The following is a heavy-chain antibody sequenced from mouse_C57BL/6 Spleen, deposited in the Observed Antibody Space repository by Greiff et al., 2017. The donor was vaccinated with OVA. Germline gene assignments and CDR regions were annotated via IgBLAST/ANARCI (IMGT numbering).Heavy chain of an antibody. V-gene: IGHV1-19*01. CDR2: INPYNGGT. J-gene: IGHJ4*01. Sequence: VQLQQSGTVLARPGASVKMSCKASGYTFTDYYMNWVKQSHGKSLEWIGVINPYNGGTSYNQKFKGKATLTVDKSSSTAYMELNSLTSEDSAVYYCARDEGPHYYAMDYWGQGTSVTVSS. CDR3: ARDEGPHYYAMDY. D-gene: IGHD3-3*01. CDR1: GYTFTDYY.